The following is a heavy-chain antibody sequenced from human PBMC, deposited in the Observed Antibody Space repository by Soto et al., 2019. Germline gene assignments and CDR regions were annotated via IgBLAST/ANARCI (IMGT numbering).Heavy chain of an antibody. D-gene: IGHD2-8*01. CDR2: INPKSGGT. V-gene: IGHV1-2*04. Sequence: ASVKVSCKASGYSFSDYHIHWVRQAPGQGLEWLGRINPKSGGTSSAQKFQGWVTMTRDTSISTAYMELTRLRSDDTAVYFCARGHSTDCSNGVCSFFYNHEMDVWGQGTTVTISS. J-gene: IGHJ6*02. CDR3: ARGHSTDCSNGVCSFFYNHEMDV. CDR1: GYSFSDYH.